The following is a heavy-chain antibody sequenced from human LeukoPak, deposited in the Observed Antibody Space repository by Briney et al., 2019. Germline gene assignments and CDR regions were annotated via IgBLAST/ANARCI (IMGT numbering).Heavy chain of an antibody. D-gene: IGHD3-3*01. CDR1: GGSISSTNYY. Sequence: SETLSLTCTVSGGSISSTNYYWGWIRQPPGKGLGWMGSIYYSGSTFYNPSLQSRVTISVDTSKNQFSLRLSSVSAADTAVYYCARLDYDFWSGNHDYWGQGTLVTVSS. CDR2: IYYSGST. J-gene: IGHJ4*02. V-gene: IGHV4-39*01. CDR3: ARLDYDFWSGNHDY.